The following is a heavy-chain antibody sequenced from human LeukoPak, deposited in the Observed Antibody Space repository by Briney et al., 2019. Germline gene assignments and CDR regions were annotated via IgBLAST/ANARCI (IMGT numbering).Heavy chain of an antibody. J-gene: IGHJ4*02. CDR3: AKDGMRTRSYFDY. CDR2: IWYDGSNK. Sequence: GRSLRLSCAASGFTFSSYGMHWVRQAPGKGLEWVAVIWYDGSNKYYADSVKGRFTISRDNSKNTLYLQINSLRAEDTAVYYCAKDGMRTRSYFDYWGQGTLVTVSS. V-gene: IGHV3-33*06. CDR1: GFTFSSYG. D-gene: IGHD1-26*01.